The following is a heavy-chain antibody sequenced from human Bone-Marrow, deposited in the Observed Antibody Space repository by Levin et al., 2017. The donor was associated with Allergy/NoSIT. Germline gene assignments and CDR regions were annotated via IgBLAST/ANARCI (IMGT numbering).Heavy chain of an antibody. J-gene: IGHJ6*03. CDR1: GGTFSSHA. V-gene: IGHV1-69*06. Sequence: SVKVSCKASGGTFSSHAISWVRQAPGQGLEWMGGIIPIFYTANYAQKFQGRVAISADKSTSTAYMEISSLRFEDTAVYYCERGPPYYYSPGRYYDDHYYYYLDVWGQGTTVTVS. CDR3: ERGPPYYYSPGRYYDDHYYYYLDV. D-gene: IGHD3-10*01. CDR2: IIPIFYTA.